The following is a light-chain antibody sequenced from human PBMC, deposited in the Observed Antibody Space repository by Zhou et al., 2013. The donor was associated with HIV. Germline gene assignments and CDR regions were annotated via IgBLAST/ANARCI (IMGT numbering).Light chain of an antibody. CDR3: QQYHNWPYT. J-gene: IGKJ2*01. Sequence: EIVMTQSPATVSVSPGERVTLSCRASQSVSSNLAWYQQKFGQAPRLLIYEASTRATGIPARFSGSGSGTQFNLSISSMQSEDLAVYYCQQYHNWPYTFGQGTKLEI. CDR2: EAS. CDR1: QSVSSN. V-gene: IGKV3-15*01.